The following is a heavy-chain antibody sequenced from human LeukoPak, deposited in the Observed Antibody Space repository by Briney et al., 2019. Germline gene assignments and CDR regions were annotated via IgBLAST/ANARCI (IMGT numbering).Heavy chain of an antibody. V-gene: IGHV4-61*02. CDR2: IYTSGST. J-gene: IGHJ4*02. CDR1: GGSISSGSYY. Sequence: PSQTLSLTCTVSGGSISSGSYYWSWIRQPAGKGLVWIGRIYTSGSTNYNPSLKSRVTISVDTSKNQFSLKLSSVTAADTAVYYCASYYDSSGYDYWGQGTLVTVSP. D-gene: IGHD3-22*01. CDR3: ASYYDSSGYDY.